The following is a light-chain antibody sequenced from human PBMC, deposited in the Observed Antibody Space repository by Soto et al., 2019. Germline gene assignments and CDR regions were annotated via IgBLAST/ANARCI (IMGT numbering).Light chain of an antibody. CDR2: GAS. CDR3: QQYNDWPPSIT. J-gene: IGKJ5*01. Sequence: EIVMTQSPATLSVSPGERATLSCGASQSISTNVAWYQQKPGRAPRLLISGASTRATGIPTRFSGSGSGTEFTLTIASLQSEDFAVYYCQQYNDWPPSITFGQGTRLDIK. CDR1: QSISTN. V-gene: IGKV3-15*01.